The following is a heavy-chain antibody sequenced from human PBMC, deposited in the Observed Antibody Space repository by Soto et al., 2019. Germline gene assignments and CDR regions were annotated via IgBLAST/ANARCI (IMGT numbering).Heavy chain of an antibody. CDR3: ARVDYFDSDGLPRPYDY. D-gene: IGHD3-22*01. CDR2: INGGNDKT. Sequence: ASVKVSCKASGYNFSTYGIYWVRQAPGQRLEWLGWINGGNDKTGYSQKFQGRLRITKNTSASTAFMELSSLRSEDTAVYYCARVDYFDSDGLPRPYDYWGQGTLVTVSS. CDR1: GYNFSTYG. J-gene: IGHJ4*02. V-gene: IGHV1-3*01.